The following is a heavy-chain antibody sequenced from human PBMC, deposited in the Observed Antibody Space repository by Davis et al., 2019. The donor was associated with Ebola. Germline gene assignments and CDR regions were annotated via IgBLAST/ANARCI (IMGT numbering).Heavy chain of an antibody. CDR1: GFTVSSNH. V-gene: IGHV3-53*04. CDR3: AGFGGYSY. Sequence: PGGSLRLSCAASGFTVSSNHVTWVRQAPGKGLEWVSIVYNDGRTYYADSVKGRFTVSRQNSENTLYLQMNSLRPDDTAMYYCAGFGGYSYWGQGTLVTVSS. CDR2: VYNDGRT. D-gene: IGHD4-23*01. J-gene: IGHJ4*02.